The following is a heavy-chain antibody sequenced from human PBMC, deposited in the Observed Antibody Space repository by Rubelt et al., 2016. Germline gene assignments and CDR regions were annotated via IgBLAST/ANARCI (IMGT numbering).Heavy chain of an antibody. CDR3: ARDIGPGIHYNFDY. CDR2: MSYDGSHK. CDR1: GFTFSSYA. J-gene: IGHJ4*02. D-gene: IGHD3-10*01. V-gene: IGHV3-30*04. Sequence: VQLLESGGGLVQPGGSLRLSCAASGFTFSSYAMSWVRQAPGKGLEWVAVMSYDGSHKYYTDSVKGRFTISRDNSKNTLYLQMNSLRPEDTAMYYCARDIGPGIHYNFDYWGQGTLVTVSS.